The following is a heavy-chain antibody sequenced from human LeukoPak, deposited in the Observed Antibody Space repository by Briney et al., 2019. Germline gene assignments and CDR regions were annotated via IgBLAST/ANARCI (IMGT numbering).Heavy chain of an antibody. CDR1: GYTFASYA. CDR2: INAGNGNT. CDR3: AREGDGRDGYNSLAFDI. V-gene: IGHV1-3*01. J-gene: IGHJ3*02. Sequence: GASVKVSCKASGYTFASYAMHWVRQAPGQRLEWMGWINAGNGNTKCSQKFQGRVTITRDTSASTAYMELSSLRSEDTAVYYCAREGDGRDGYNSLAFDIWGQGTMVTVSS. D-gene: IGHD5-24*01.